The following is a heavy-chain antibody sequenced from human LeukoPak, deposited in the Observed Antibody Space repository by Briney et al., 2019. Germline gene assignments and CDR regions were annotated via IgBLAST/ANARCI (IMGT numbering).Heavy chain of an antibody. CDR3: ARRPYCSSTSCYYYYMDV. CDR1: GYSISSGYY. D-gene: IGHD2-2*01. Sequence: KSSETLSLTCAVSGYSISSGYYWGWIRQPPGKGLERIGRIYHSGSTYYNPSLKSRVTISVDPSKNQFSLKLSSVTAADTAVYYCARRPYCSSTSCYYYYMDVWGKGTTVTVSS. J-gene: IGHJ6*03. V-gene: IGHV4-38-2*01. CDR2: IYHSGST.